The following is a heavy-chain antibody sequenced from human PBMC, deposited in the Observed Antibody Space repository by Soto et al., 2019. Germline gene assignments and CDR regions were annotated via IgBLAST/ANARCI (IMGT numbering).Heavy chain of an antibody. J-gene: IGHJ1*01. V-gene: IGHV1-69*13. Sequence: GASVKVSCKASGGTFSSYAISWVRQAPGQGLEWMGGIIPIFGTANYAQKFQGRVTITADESTSTAYMELSSLRSEDTAVYYCARSGGGIGYCISTSCYGYFQHWG. D-gene: IGHD2-2*01. CDR1: GGTFSSYA. CDR3: ARSGGGIGYCISTSCYGYFQH. CDR2: IIPIFGTA.